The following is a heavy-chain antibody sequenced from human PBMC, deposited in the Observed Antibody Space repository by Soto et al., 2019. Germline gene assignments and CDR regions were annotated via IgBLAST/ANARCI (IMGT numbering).Heavy chain of an antibody. CDR1: GFTFSTPG. D-gene: IGHD6-19*01. V-gene: IGHV3-30*18. CDR2: ISHDGGVK. Sequence: QVHLVESGGGVVQPGRSLRLSCAASGFTFSTPGLHWVGRAPGKGLEWVAMISHDGGVKHYTDSVKGRFTISRDTSNNTVYLQMNSLRPEDTAMYHCAKDLYGAGWYNYFDPWGQGTLVTVSS. CDR3: AKDLYGAGWYNYFDP. J-gene: IGHJ5*02.